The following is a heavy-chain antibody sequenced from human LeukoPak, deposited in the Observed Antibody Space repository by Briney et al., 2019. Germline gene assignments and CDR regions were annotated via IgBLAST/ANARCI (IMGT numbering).Heavy chain of an antibody. Sequence: PGGSLRLSCAASGFTFSTYGMHWVRQAPGKGLEWVAVISYDGSNKYYADSVKGRFTISRDNSKNTLYLQMNSLRAEDTAVYYCAKDRNYYDSGSYYDTRYGIDYWGQGTLVTVSS. J-gene: IGHJ4*02. CDR1: GFTFSTYG. D-gene: IGHD3-10*01. V-gene: IGHV3-30*18. CDR3: AKDRNYYDSGSYYDTRYGIDY. CDR2: ISYDGSNK.